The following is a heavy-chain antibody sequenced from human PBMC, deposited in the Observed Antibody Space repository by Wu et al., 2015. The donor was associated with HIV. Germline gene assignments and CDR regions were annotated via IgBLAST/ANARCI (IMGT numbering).Heavy chain of an antibody. V-gene: IGHV1-69*05. CDR2: LSPLSVGG. Sequence: QAQLMQSGVSEKPGSSVKVSCKTSGGTFHNYAIAWVRQAPGQGLEWMGGLSPLSVGGKYSQRFQGRVTMTMGEGSTTAYMELNSLRPDDTGLYFCARRLTLAGSPFDSWGQGTLVTVSS. CDR1: GGTFHNYA. J-gene: IGHJ4*02. D-gene: IGHD6-19*01. CDR3: ARRLTLAGSPFDS.